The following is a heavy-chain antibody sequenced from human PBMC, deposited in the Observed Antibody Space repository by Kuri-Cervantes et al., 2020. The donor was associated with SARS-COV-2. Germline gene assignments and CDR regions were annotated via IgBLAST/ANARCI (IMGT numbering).Heavy chain of an antibody. D-gene: IGHD2-2*01. CDR3: ARGDVRHQMPVYYYYMDV. CDR1: GGTFTSYD. V-gene: IGHV1-8*03. Sequence: ASVKVSCKASGGTFTSYDINWVRQATGQGLEWMGWMNPNSGNTGYAQKFQGRVTITRNTSISTAYMELSSLRSEDTAVYYCARGDVRHQMPVYYYYMDVWGKGTTVTVSS. CDR2: MNPNSGNT. J-gene: IGHJ6*03.